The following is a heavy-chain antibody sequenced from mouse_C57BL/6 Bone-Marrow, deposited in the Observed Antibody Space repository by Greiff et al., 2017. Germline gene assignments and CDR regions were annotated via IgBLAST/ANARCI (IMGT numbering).Heavy chain of an antibody. CDR3: ARNTYYSNSLYAMDY. CDR1: GFSLTSYG. J-gene: IGHJ4*01. V-gene: IGHV2-2*01. CDR2: IWSGGST. Sequence: VQLKESGPGLVQPSQSLSITCTVSGFSLTSYGVHWVRQSPGKGLEWLGVIWSGGSTDYNAAFISRLSISKDNSKSQVFFKMNSLQADDTAIYYGARNTYYSNSLYAMDYWGQGTSVTVSS. D-gene: IGHD2-5*01.